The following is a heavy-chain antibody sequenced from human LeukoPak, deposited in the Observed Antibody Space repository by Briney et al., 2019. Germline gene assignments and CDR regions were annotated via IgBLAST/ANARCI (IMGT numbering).Heavy chain of an antibody. CDR1: GGSISSSSYY. CDR3: ARGYYDYVWGSYRPYFDY. J-gene: IGHJ4*02. Sequence: PSETLSLTCTVSGGSISSSSYYWGWIRQPPGKGLEWIGSIYYSGSTYYNPSLKSRVTISVDTSKQQFSLKLSSVTDADTAGYYCARGYYDYVWGSYRPYFDYWGQGTLVTVSS. V-gene: IGHV4-39*07. CDR2: IYYSGST. D-gene: IGHD3-16*02.